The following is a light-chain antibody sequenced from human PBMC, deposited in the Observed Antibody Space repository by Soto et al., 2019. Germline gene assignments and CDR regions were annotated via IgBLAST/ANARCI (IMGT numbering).Light chain of an antibody. Sequence: DIPMTQSPSTLSASVGDRVTITCRASQSISSWLAWYQQKPGKAPKLLMYKASTLESGVPSRFSGSGSGTEFTLTISSLQTEDCATYYCHQVNSYPRTFGQGTKVEI. CDR1: QSISSW. J-gene: IGKJ1*01. V-gene: IGKV1-5*03. CDR2: KAS. CDR3: HQVNSYPRT.